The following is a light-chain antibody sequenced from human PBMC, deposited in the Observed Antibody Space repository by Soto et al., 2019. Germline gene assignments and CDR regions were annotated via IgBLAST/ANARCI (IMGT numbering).Light chain of an antibody. CDR3: QSYDSSLSGYV. V-gene: IGLV1-40*01. Sequence: QAVVTQPPSMSGAPGQRVTISCTGSSSNIGAGYDVHWYQQLPGTAPKLLIYGNSNRPSGVPDRFSGSKSGTSASLAITGLQAEDEADYYCQSYDSSLSGYVFGTGTKLT. CDR1: SSNIGAGYD. CDR2: GNS. J-gene: IGLJ1*01.